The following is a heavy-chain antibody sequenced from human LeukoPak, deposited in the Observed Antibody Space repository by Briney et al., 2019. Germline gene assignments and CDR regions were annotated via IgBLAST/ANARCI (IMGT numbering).Heavy chain of an antibody. CDR1: GFTFDDYA. Sequence: PGRSLRLSCAASGFTFDDYAMHWVRQAPGKGLEWVSGISWNSGSIGYADSVKGRVTISRDNAKNSLYLQMNSLRAEDMALYYCAKDMGYGDYVAFDIWGQGTMVTVSS. V-gene: IGHV3-9*03. D-gene: IGHD4-17*01. CDR2: ISWNSGSI. CDR3: AKDMGYGDYVAFDI. J-gene: IGHJ3*02.